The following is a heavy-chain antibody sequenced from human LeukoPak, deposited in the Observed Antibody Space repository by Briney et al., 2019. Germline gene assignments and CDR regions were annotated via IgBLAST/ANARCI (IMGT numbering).Heavy chain of an antibody. CDR1: GFTFSSYN. J-gene: IGHJ4*02. D-gene: IGHD1-26*01. CDR2: ISGGGGAT. V-gene: IGHV3-23*01. CDR3: AKFLYSGSYLFDY. Sequence: GGSLRLSCAASGFTFSSYNMNWVRQAPGGGLEWVSVISGGGGATDYADSVKGRFTISRDNSKNTLYLQMNSLRAEDTAVYYCAKFLYSGSYLFDYWGQGTLVTVSS.